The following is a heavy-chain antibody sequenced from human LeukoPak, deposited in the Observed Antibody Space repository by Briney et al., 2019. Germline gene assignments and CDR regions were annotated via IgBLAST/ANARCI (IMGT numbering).Heavy chain of an antibody. CDR3: ARDRVRGRGRGYSYGYYYYGMDV. J-gene: IGHJ6*02. D-gene: IGHD5-18*01. Sequence: GRSLRLSCAASGFTFSSYGMHWVRQAPGKGLEWVAVIWYDGSNKYYADSVKGRFTISRDNSKNTLYLQMNSLRAEDTAVYYCARDRVRGRGRGYSYGYYYYGMDVWGQGTTVTVSS. CDR1: GFTFSSYG. V-gene: IGHV3-33*01. CDR2: IWYDGSNK.